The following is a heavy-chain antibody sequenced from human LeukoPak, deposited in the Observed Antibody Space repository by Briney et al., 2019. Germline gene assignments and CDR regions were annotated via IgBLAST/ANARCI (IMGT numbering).Heavy chain of an antibody. D-gene: IGHD1-26*01. CDR1: GGSISTYY. J-gene: IGHJ4*02. Sequence: PSETLSLTCSVSGGSISTYYWSWIRQPAGKGLEWIGRIYTTGSTNYNPSLKSRITISVDTSKNQFSLRLSSVTAADTAVYYCARGSTSWYYFDCWGQGTLVTVSS. CDR2: IYTTGST. CDR3: ARGSTSWYYFDC. V-gene: IGHV4-4*07.